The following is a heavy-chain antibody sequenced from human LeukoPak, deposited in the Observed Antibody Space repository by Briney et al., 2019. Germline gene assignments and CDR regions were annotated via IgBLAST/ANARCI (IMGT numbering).Heavy chain of an antibody. V-gene: IGHV4-59*10. J-gene: IGHJ4*02. CDR2: IYTSGST. D-gene: IGHD3-10*01. Sequence: PSETLSLTCAVYGGSFSGYYWSWIRQPAGKGLEWIGRIYTSGSTNYNPSLKSRVTISVDTSKNQFSLKLSSVTAADTAVYYCASLVTKYGSGSYYFDYWGQGTLVTVSS. CDR3: ASLVTKYGSGSYYFDY. CDR1: GGSFSGYY.